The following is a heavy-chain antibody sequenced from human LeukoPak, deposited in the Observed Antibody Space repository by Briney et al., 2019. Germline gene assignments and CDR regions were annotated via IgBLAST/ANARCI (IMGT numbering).Heavy chain of an antibody. J-gene: IGHJ3*02. D-gene: IGHD2-2*02. Sequence: ASVKVSCKPSGGILSSYTISWVRQAPGQGLEWVGRIIPILGIANYAQKFQGRVTITADKSTSTAYMELSSLRYEDTAVYYCATDCSSTSCYIDHDAFDIWGQGTMVTVSS. V-gene: IGHV1-69*02. CDR3: ATDCSSTSCYIDHDAFDI. CDR1: GGILSSYT. CDR2: IIPILGIA.